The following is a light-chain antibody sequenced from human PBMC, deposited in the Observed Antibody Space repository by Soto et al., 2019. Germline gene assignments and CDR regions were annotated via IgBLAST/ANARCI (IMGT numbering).Light chain of an antibody. Sequence: IVMTQSPATLSVSPGERATLSCRASQSINSNLAWYQQKPGQAPRLLMFRASIRATGFPARFSGSGSGTEFNITISSLQSADSAIYYCQQYNNWPRATLGGGTKVDIK. CDR2: RAS. V-gene: IGKV3-15*01. CDR1: QSINSN. CDR3: QQYNNWPRAT. J-gene: IGKJ4*01.